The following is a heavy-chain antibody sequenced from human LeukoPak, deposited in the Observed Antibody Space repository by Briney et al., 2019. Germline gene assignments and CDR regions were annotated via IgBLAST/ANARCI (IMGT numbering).Heavy chain of an antibody. J-gene: IGHJ4*02. CDR1: GFTFSSYA. CDR3: AREPHAPYVLRFLEWLPYFDY. V-gene: IGHV3-30*04. CDR2: ISYDGSNK. D-gene: IGHD3-3*01. Sequence: GGSLRLSCAASGFTFSSYAMHWVRQAPGKGLEWVAVISYDGSNKYYADSVKGRFTISRDNSKNTLYLQVNSLRAEDTAVYYCAREPHAPYVLRFLEWLPYFDYWGQGTLVTVSS.